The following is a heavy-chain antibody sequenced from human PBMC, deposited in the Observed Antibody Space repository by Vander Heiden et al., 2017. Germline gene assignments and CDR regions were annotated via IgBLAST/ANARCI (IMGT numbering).Heavy chain of an antibody. V-gene: IGHV3-21*01. Sequence: EVQLVESGGGLAKPGGSLRLSCAASGFTFSSYSRNWVRQAPGKGLEWVSSISSSSSYIYYADSVKGRFTISRDNAKNSLYLQMNSLRAEDTAVYYCARVDPPIAVDGAFDIWGQGTMVTVSS. CDR1: GFTFSSYS. CDR2: ISSSSSYI. D-gene: IGHD6-19*01. CDR3: ARVDPPIAVDGAFDI. J-gene: IGHJ3*02.